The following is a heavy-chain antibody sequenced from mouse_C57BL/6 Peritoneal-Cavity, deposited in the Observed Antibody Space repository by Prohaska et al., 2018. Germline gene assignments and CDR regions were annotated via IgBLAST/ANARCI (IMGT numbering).Heavy chain of an antibody. D-gene: IGHD2-1*01. CDR1: GFTFSGFW. CDR2: INSDGSAI. CDR3: MRYGNYWYFDV. J-gene: IGHJ1*03. Sequence: EVQLLETGGGLVQPGGSRGLSCEGSGFTFSGFWMSWVRQTPGKTLDWIGDINSDGSAINYAPSIKNRFTIFRDNDKSTLYLQMSNVRSEDTATYFCMRYGNYWYFDVWGTGTTLTVSS. V-gene: IGHV11-2*01.